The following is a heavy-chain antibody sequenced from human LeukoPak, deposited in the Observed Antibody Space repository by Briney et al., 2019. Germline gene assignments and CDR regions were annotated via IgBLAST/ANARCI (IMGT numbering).Heavy chain of an antibody. CDR3: ARGRGIAADLFDY. D-gene: IGHD6-13*01. CDR1: GGSFSGYY. J-gene: IGHJ4*02. CDR2: INHSGST. V-gene: IGHV4-34*01. Sequence: ETLSLTCAVYGGSFSGYYWSWIRQPPGEGLEWIGEINHSGSTNYNPSLKSRVTISVDTSKNQFSLKLSSVTAADTAVYYCARGRGIAADLFDYWGQGTLVTVSS.